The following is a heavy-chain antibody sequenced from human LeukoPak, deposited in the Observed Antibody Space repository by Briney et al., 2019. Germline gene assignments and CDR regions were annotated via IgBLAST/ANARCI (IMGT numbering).Heavy chain of an antibody. V-gene: IGHV1-18*01. CDR1: GYTFTSYG. CDR2: ISAYSGNT. Sequence: ASVKVSCKASGYTFTSYGISWVRQAPGQGLEWMGWISAYSGNTNYAQKLQGRVTMTTDTSTSTAYMELRSLRSDDTAVYYCARDRDSGRKYYYYGMDVWGQGTTVTVSS. D-gene: IGHD1-26*01. J-gene: IGHJ6*02. CDR3: ARDRDSGRKYYYYGMDV.